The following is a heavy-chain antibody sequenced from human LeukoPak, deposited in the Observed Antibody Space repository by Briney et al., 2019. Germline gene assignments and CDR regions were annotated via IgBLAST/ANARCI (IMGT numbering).Heavy chain of an antibody. Sequence: PSETLSLTCTVSGGSISSSSYYWGWIRQPPGKGLEWIGSIYYSGSTYYNPSLKSRVTISVDTSKNQFSQKLSSVTAADTAVYYCASTWIQLWFFDYWGQGTLVTVSS. CDR2: IYYSGST. J-gene: IGHJ4*02. V-gene: IGHV4-39*01. CDR1: GGSISSSSYY. D-gene: IGHD5-18*01. CDR3: ASTWIQLWFFDY.